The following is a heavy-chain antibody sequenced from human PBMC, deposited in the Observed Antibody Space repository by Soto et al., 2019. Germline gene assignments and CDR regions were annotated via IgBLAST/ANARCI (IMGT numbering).Heavy chain of an antibody. CDR1: GGSISSGGYY. D-gene: IGHD6-19*01. CDR2: IYYSGNT. V-gene: IGHV4-31*03. J-gene: IGHJ4*02. CDR3: ARASGGAVADFDY. Sequence: QVKLQESGPGLVKPSETLSLTCSVSGGSISSGGYYWNWIRQHPERGLEWIGYIYYSGNTVLNPSLTSRETISRDTSKNEFSLTLTSLTAADTAVYFCARASGGAVADFDYWGQGTLVTVSS.